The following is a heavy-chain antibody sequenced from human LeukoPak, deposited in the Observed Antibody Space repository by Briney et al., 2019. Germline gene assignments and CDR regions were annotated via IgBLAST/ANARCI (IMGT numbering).Heavy chain of an antibody. CDR3: ARDLVDSSSAYSWFDP. CDR2: IYTSGST. J-gene: IGHJ5*02. D-gene: IGHD6-6*01. CDR1: GSSISSYY. Sequence: SETLSLTCTVSGSSISSYYWSWIRQPAGKGLEWIGRIYTSGSTNYNPSLKSRVTMSVDTSKNQFSLKLSSVTAADTAVYYCARDLVDSSSAYSWFDPWGQGTLVTVSS. V-gene: IGHV4-4*07.